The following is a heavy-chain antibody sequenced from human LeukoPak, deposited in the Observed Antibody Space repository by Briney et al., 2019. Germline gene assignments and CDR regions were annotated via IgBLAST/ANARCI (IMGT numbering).Heavy chain of an antibody. CDR2: INAGNGNT. D-gene: IGHD3-10*01. CDR1: GYTFTSYA. CDR3: ARRPFVKGSGSHAFDI. V-gene: IGHV1-3*01. J-gene: IGHJ3*02. Sequence: GASVKVSCKASGYTFTSYAMHWVRQAPGQRLEWMGWINAGNGNTKYSQKFQGRVTITRDTSASTAYMGLSSLRSEDTAVYYCARRPFVKGSGSHAFDIWGQGTMVTVSS.